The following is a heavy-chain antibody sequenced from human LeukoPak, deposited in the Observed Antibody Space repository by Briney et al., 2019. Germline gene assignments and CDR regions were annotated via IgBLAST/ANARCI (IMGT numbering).Heavy chain of an antibody. CDR3: ATCYGGRNNPLYYYYYMDV. D-gene: IGHD4/OR15-4a*01. Sequence: GASVKVSCKASGYTFTGYYMHWVRQAPGQGLEWMGRIIPIFGTANYAQKFQGRVTITTDESTSTAYMELSSLRSEGTAVYYCATCYGGRNNPLYYYYYMDVWGKGTTVTVSS. CDR2: IIPIFGTA. J-gene: IGHJ6*03. V-gene: IGHV1-69*05. CDR1: GYTFTGYY.